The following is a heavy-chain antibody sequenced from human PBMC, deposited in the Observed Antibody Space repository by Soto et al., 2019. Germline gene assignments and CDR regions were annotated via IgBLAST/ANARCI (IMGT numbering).Heavy chain of an antibody. J-gene: IGHJ4*02. V-gene: IGHV3-23*01. CDR1: GFTFSSYA. Sequence: EVQLLESGGGLVQPGGSLRLSCAASGFTFSSYAMSWVRQAPGKGLEWVSLISGSGGSTYYADSVKGRFTLSKDNSKNTQYLQMNSQGAEDTAVYYCAKGQGYQLLYVDYWGQGTLVTVSS. CDR3: AKGQGYQLLYVDY. D-gene: IGHD2-2*02. CDR2: ISGSGGST.